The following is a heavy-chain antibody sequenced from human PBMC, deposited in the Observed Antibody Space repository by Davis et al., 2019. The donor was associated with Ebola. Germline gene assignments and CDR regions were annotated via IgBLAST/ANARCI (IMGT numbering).Heavy chain of an antibody. J-gene: IGHJ3*02. CDR3: ARGVGGGNSGAFDI. Sequence: PSETLSLTCAVYGGSFSGYYWSWIRQPPGKGLEWIGEINHSGSTNYNPSLKSRVTISVDTSKNQFSLKLSSVTAADTAVYYCARGVGGGNSGAFDIWGQGTMVTVSS. CDR2: INHSGST. V-gene: IGHV4-34*01. CDR1: GGSFSGYY. D-gene: IGHD4-23*01.